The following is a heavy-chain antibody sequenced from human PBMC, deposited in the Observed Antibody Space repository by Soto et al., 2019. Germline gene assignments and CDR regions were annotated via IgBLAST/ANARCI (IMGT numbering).Heavy chain of an antibody. D-gene: IGHD2-15*01. J-gene: IGHJ4*02. V-gene: IGHV1-18*04. Sequence: QIQLVQSGAEMKKPGASVKVSCKPSGYTFTHYGVSWLRQAPGQGLEWMGWISAYNGNTDYAHKFQGRVALTTDTSTSTAYMELRGLSPDDTAVYYCARDVPRSGVPFWDYWGQGTLVTVSS. CDR3: ARDVPRSGVPFWDY. CDR1: GYTFTHYG. CDR2: ISAYNGNT.